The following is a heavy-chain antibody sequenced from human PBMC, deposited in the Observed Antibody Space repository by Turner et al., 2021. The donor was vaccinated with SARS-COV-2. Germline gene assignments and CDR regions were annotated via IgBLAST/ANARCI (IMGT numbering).Heavy chain of an antibody. J-gene: IGHJ4*02. CDR2: ISPSLGIA. CDR3: ARDYGHYHLGY. V-gene: IGHV1-69*10. D-gene: IGHD4-17*01. CDR1: GYTFTDHF. Sequence: HVQLPQAGAEVWTPGASVRVSCTTSGYTFTDHFLHWVRQAPGKGLEWMGGISPSLGIANYAQKFQGRVTITADKAKSTAYMELSSLRSEDTAVYYCARDYGHYHLGYWGQGTLVTVSS.